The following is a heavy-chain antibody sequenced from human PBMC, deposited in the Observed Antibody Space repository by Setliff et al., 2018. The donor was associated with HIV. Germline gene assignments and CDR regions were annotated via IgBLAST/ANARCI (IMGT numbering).Heavy chain of an antibody. Sequence: SVKVSCKASGGTFSSYAISWVRQAPGQGLEWMGGIIPIFGTANYAQKFQGRVTITTDESTSTAYIELSSLRSEDTAVYYCASAYCGGDCYSVGDAFDIWGQGTVVTVSS. CDR1: GGTFSSYA. J-gene: IGHJ3*02. V-gene: IGHV1-69*05. CDR2: IIPIFGTA. D-gene: IGHD2-21*02. CDR3: ASAYCGGDCYSVGDAFDI.